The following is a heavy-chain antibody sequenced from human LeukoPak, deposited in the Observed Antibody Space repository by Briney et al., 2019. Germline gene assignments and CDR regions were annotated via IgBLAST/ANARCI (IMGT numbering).Heavy chain of an antibody. Sequence: SQTLSLTCALSGDIVSSNSAAWNWIRQSPSRGLEWLGRTYYRSKLYNDYAVSVKSRITINPDTSKNQFSLQLNSVTPEDTAVCYCARDSSTYSRNFDYWGQGTLVTVSS. J-gene: IGHJ4*02. V-gene: IGHV6-1*01. D-gene: IGHD6-13*01. CDR1: GDIVSSNSAA. CDR2: TYYRSKLYN. CDR3: ARDSSTYSRNFDY.